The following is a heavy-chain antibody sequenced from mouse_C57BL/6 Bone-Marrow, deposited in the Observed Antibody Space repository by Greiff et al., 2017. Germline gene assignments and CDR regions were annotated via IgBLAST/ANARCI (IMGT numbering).Heavy chain of an antibody. CDR2: IYPGDGDT. CDR3: ARSGYYYGSSSFAY. J-gene: IGHJ3*01. CDR1: GYAFSSSW. D-gene: IGHD1-1*01. V-gene: IGHV1-82*01. Sequence: VQLQQSGPELVKPGASVKISCKASGYAFSSSWMNWVKQRPGKGLEWIGRIYPGDGDTNYNGKFKGKATLTADKSSSTAYMQLSSLTSEDSAVYFCARSGYYYGSSSFAYWGQGTLVTVSA.